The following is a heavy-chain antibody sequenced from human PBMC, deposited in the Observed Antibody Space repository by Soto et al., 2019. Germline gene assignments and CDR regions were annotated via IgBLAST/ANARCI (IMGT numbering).Heavy chain of an antibody. V-gene: IGHV3-30-3*01. CDR3: ARGSRAGGYSYGGVDY. J-gene: IGHJ4*02. Sequence: QVQLVESGGGVVQPGRSLRLSCAASGFTFSSYAMHWVRQAPGKGLEWVAVISYDGSNKYYADSVKGRFTISRDNSKNTLYLQMNSLRAEDTAVYYCARGSRAGGYSYGGVDYWGQGTLVTVSS. CDR1: GFTFSSYA. CDR2: ISYDGSNK. D-gene: IGHD5-18*01.